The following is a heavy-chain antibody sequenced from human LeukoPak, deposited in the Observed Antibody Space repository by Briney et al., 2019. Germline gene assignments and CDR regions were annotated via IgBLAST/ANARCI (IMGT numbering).Heavy chain of an antibody. CDR2: MNPNSGNT. Sequence: ASVKVSCKASGYTFTSYDINWVRHATGQGLEWMGWMNPNSGNTGYAQKFQGRVTITRNTSISTAYMELSSLRSEDTAVYYCARSSGYYFPFDYWGQGTLVTVSS. CDR1: GYTFTSYD. CDR3: ARSSGYYFPFDY. D-gene: IGHD3-22*01. V-gene: IGHV1-8*03. J-gene: IGHJ4*02.